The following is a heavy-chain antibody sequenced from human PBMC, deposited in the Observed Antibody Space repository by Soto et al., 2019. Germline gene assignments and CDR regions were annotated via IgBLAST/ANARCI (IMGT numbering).Heavy chain of an antibody. CDR3: ATQGVLQQIFAY. J-gene: IGHJ4*02. CDR2: INHSGST. CDR1: GGSFSDYY. V-gene: IGHV4-34*01. D-gene: IGHD4-4*01. Sequence: PSETLSLTCAVYGGSFSDYYWSWIRQPPGKGLEWIGEINHSGSTKYNPSLKSRVTISVDTSKNQFSLKLSSVTAADTAVYYCATQGVLQQIFAYRGRGTLVPVSS.